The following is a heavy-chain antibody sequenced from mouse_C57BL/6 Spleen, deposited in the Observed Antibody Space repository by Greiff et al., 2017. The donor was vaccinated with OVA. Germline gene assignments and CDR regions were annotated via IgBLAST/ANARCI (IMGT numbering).Heavy chain of an antibody. Sequence: QVQLQQSGAELVKPGASVKLSCKASGYTFTSYWMQWVKQRPGQGLEWIGEIDPSDSYTNYNQKFKGKATLTVDTSSSTAYMQLSSLTSEDSAVYYCARRTGPRAMDYWGQGTSVTVSS. CDR1: GYTFTSYW. CDR2: IDPSDSYT. D-gene: IGHD4-1*01. CDR3: ARRTGPRAMDY. J-gene: IGHJ4*01. V-gene: IGHV1-50*01.